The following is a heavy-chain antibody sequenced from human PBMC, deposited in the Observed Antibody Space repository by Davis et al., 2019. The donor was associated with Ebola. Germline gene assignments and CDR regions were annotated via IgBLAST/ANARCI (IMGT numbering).Heavy chain of an antibody. V-gene: IGHV4-34*01. Sequence: MPSETLSLTCAVYGGSFSGYYWSWFRQPPGKGLEWIGEINHSGSTNYNPSLKSRVTISVDTSKNQFSLKLSSVTAADTAVYYCARGDYYYGMDVWGQGTTVTVSS. J-gene: IGHJ6*02. CDR1: GGSFSGYY. CDR3: ARGDYYYGMDV. CDR2: INHSGST.